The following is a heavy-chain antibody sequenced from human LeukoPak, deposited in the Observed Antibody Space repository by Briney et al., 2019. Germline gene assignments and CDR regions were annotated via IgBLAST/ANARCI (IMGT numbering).Heavy chain of an antibody. CDR2: INPSGGST. CDR3: ARQFETSSSWYTPYYYYYMDV. CDR1: GYTFTSYY. Sequence: ASVKVSCKASGYTFTSYYMHWVRQAPGQGLEWMGIINPSGGSTSYAQKFQGRVTMTRDTSISTAYMELSRLRSDDTAVYYCARQFETSSSWYTPYYYYYMDVWGKGTTVTISS. D-gene: IGHD6-13*01. V-gene: IGHV1-46*01. J-gene: IGHJ6*03.